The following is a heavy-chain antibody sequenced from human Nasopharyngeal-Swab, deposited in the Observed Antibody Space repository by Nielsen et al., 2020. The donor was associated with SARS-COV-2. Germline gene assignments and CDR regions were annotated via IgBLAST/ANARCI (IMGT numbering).Heavy chain of an antibody. J-gene: IGHJ6*03. CDR2: IFTGVST. D-gene: IGHD3-10*01. CDR3: ATHTPNNNCRDATCRYYYYYMGV. CDR1: GLTVNSNY. Sequence: GESLKISCAASGLTVNSNYMSWVRQAPGKGLEWVSVIFTGVSTYYADSVRGRFTISRDSSKNTVYLQMNSLRAEETALYYCATHTPNNNCRDATCRYYYYYMGVWGKGTTVTVSS. V-gene: IGHV3-66*01.